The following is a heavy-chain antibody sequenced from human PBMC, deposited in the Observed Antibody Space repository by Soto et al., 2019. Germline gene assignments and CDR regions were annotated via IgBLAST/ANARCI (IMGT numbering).Heavy chain of an antibody. V-gene: IGHV3-15*07. Sequence: GGSLRLSCAASGFTFSNAWMNWVRQAPGKGLEWVGRIKSKTDGGTTDYTAPVKGRFTISRNDSKNTLYLKMNSLKTGVTAVYYCTTEITSYYYYYDMDVWGQGTTVTVSS. J-gene: IGHJ6*02. CDR1: GFTFSNAW. D-gene: IGHD3-16*01. CDR3: TTEITSYYYYYDMDV. CDR2: IKSKTDGGTT.